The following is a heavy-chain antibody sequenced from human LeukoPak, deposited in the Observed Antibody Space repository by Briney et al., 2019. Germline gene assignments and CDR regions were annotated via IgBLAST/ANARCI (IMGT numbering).Heavy chain of an antibody. CDR3: AREIVGATKVIDY. J-gene: IGHJ4*02. V-gene: IGHV4-34*01. Sequence: PSETLSLTCAVYGGSFSGYYWSWIRQPPGKGLEWIGSIYYSGSTYYNPSLKSRVTISVDKSKNQFSLKLSSVTAADTAVYYCAREIVGATKVIDYWGQGTLVTVSS. CDR2: IYYSGST. D-gene: IGHD1-26*01. CDR1: GGSFSGYY.